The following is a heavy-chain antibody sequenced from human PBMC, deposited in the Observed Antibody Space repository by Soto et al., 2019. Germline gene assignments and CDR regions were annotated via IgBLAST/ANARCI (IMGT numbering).Heavy chain of an antibody. D-gene: IGHD3-10*01. J-gene: IGHJ6*04. CDR1: GFTFSDYW. CDR3: LLWPRGMDV. CDR2: IKQDGSEK. V-gene: IGHV3-7*01. Sequence: EVRLVESGGGLVQSGGSLRLSCAASGFTFSDYWMSWVRHAPGKGPEWVANIKQDGSEKYVDSVKGRFTISRDNAKISLYLQMNSLRDEDTAVYYCLLWPRGMDVWGKGTTVTVSS.